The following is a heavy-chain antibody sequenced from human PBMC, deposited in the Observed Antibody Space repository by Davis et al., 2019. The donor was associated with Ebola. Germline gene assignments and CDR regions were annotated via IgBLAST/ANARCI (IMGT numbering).Heavy chain of an antibody. Sequence: GESLKISCKGSGYGFADYWIAWVRQMPGKGLEWMGIIYPGDSDTRYSPSFQGQVTISADKSISTAYLQWSSLKASDTAMYYCARQNAYDFWSGRPFDYWGQGTLVTVSS. V-gene: IGHV5-51*01. J-gene: IGHJ4*02. CDR1: GYGFADYW. CDR3: ARQNAYDFWSGRPFDY. D-gene: IGHD3-3*01. CDR2: IYPGDSDT.